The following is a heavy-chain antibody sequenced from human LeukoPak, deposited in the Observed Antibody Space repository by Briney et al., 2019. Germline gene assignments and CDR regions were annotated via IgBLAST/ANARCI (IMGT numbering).Heavy chain of an antibody. CDR2: IKQDGSET. D-gene: IGHD6-13*01. J-gene: IGHJ6*02. CDR1: GFTFSNYW. Sequence: GSLRLSCTAPGFTFSNYWMSWVRQTPEKGLKWVANIKQDGSETVYVDSVKGRFTISRDNAQSSLYLQMNSLRAEDTAVYYCARDPYSSSWSYGMDVWGQGTAVTVSS. V-gene: IGHV3-7*05. CDR3: ARDPYSSSWSYGMDV.